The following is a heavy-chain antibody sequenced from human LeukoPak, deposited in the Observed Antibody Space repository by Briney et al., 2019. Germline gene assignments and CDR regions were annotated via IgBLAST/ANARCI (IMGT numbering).Heavy chain of an antibody. V-gene: IGHV1-46*01. D-gene: IGHD2-2*01. CDR2: INPSGGST. J-gene: IGHJ4*02. CDR3: ARAIVVVPAAMVY. Sequence: ASVKVSCKASGYTFTGYYMHWVRQAPGQGFEWMGIINPSGGSTSYAQKFQGRVTMTRDTSTSTVYMELSSLRSEDTAVYYCARAIVVVPAAMVYWGQGTLVTVSS. CDR1: GYTFTGYY.